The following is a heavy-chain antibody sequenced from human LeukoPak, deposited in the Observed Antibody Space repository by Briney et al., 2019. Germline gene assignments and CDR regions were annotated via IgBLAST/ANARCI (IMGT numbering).Heavy chain of an antibody. CDR1: GYTFTSYD. Sequence: ASVKVSCKASGYTFTSYDINWVRQATGQGLEWRGWMNPNSGNTGYAQKFQGRVTMTRNTSISTAYMELSSLRSEDTAVYYCARSGYCSGGSCYGWFDPWGQGTLVTVSS. V-gene: IGHV1-8*01. D-gene: IGHD2-15*01. CDR2: MNPNSGNT. J-gene: IGHJ5*02. CDR3: ARSGYCSGGSCYGWFDP.